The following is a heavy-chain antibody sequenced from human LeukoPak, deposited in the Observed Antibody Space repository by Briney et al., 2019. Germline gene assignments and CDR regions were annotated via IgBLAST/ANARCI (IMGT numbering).Heavy chain of an antibody. Sequence: PGGSLRLSCAASGFTFSSYDMHWVRQATGKGLEWVSAIGTAGDTYYPGSVKGRFTISRENAKNSLYLQMNSLRAGGTAVYYCARAKATRTAFDIWGQGTMVTVSS. V-gene: IGHV3-13*01. CDR2: IGTAGDT. D-gene: IGHD4/OR15-4a*01. CDR3: ARAKATRTAFDI. J-gene: IGHJ3*02. CDR1: GFTFSSYD.